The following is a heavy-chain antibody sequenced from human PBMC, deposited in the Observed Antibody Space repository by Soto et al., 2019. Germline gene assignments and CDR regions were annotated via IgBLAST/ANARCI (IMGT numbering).Heavy chain of an antibody. J-gene: IGHJ6*02. Sequence: ASVKVSCKASGYTFTSYAMHWVRQAPGQRLEWMGWINAGNGNTKYSQKFQGRVTITRDTSASTAYMELSSLRSEDTAVYYCARDTEVDDSSGYLPPWYYGMDVWGQGTTVTVSS. V-gene: IGHV1-3*01. D-gene: IGHD3-22*01. CDR1: GYTFTSYA. CDR2: INAGNGNT. CDR3: ARDTEVDDSSGYLPPWYYGMDV.